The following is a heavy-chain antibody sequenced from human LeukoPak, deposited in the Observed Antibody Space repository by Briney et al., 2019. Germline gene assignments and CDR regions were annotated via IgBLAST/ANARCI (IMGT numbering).Heavy chain of an antibody. Sequence: PSETLSLTCTVSGGSISSSSYYWGWIRQPPGKGLEWIGSIYYSGSTYYNPSLKSRVTISVDTSKNQFSLKLSSVTAADTAVYYCARHSEEMATILDAFDIWGQGTMVTVSS. CDR1: GGSISSSSYY. V-gene: IGHV4-39*01. CDR2: IYYSGST. J-gene: IGHJ3*02. CDR3: ARHSEEMATILDAFDI. D-gene: IGHD5-24*01.